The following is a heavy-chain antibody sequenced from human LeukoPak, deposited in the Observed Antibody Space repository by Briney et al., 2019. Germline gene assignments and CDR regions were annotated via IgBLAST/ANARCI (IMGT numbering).Heavy chain of an antibody. CDR1: GGSISSYY. D-gene: IGHD3-10*01. CDR3: ARARAEYYGSGSPRYFDL. CDR2: IYYSGST. J-gene: IGHJ2*01. Sequence: SETLSLTCTVSGGSISSYYWSWIRQPPGKGLEWIGYIYYSGSTNYNPSLKSRVTISVDTSKNQFSLKLSSVTAADTAVYYCARARAEYYGSGSPRYFDLWGRGTLVTVSS. V-gene: IGHV4-59*01.